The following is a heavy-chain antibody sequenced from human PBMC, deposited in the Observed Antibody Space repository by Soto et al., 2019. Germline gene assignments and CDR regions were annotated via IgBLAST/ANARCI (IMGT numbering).Heavy chain of an antibody. Sequence: GGSLRLSCAASGFTFSNAWMSWVHQAPGKGLEWVGRIKNKTDGGTTDYAAPVKGRFTISRDDLKNTLYLQMNSLKTEDTAVYYCTTIGLWSDYWGQGTLVTVS. CDR1: GFTFSNAW. V-gene: IGHV3-15*01. CDR3: TTIGLWSDY. J-gene: IGHJ4*02. D-gene: IGHD5-18*01. CDR2: IKNKTDGGTT.